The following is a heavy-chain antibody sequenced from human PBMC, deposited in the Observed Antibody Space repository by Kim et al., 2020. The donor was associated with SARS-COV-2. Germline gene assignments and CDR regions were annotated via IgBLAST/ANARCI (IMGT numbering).Heavy chain of an antibody. Sequence: SETLSLTCTVSGDSIGTGSYHWGWIRQPPGKGLEWIGSLSSSGITYYNPSLTSRVTISVDTSKSQFSLNLNSVTAADTAVYYCATSGWYGKNWFDPWGQGTLVTVSS. CDR3: ATSGWYGKNWFDP. D-gene: IGHD6-13*01. V-gene: IGHV4-39*01. CDR1: GDSIGTGSYH. CDR2: LSSSGIT. J-gene: IGHJ5*02.